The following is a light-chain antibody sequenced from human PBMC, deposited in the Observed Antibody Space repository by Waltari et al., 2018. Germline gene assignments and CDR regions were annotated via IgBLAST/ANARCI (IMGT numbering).Light chain of an antibody. Sequence: QSALTQPASVSGSPGQSITISCTGTSSDVGGYNYVSWYQQHPGKAPKLMIYDVSNRPSGVSNRFPGSKSGNTASLTSSGLQAEDEADYYCSSYTSSNTLGFGTGTKVTVL. CDR1: SSDVGGYNY. J-gene: IGLJ1*01. V-gene: IGLV2-14*03. CDR3: SSYTSSNTLG. CDR2: DVS.